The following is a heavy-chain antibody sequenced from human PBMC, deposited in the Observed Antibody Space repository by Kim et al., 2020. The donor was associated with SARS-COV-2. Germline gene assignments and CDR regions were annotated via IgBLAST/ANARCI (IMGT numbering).Heavy chain of an antibody. CDR2: ISGGGSST. J-gene: IGHJ4*02. Sequence: GGSLRLSCAASGFTFSSYAMSWVRQAPGKGLEWVSAISGGGSSTYYADSVKGRFTISRDKAKNTLYLHMNSLRAEDTAVYYCAKESSGGWRPFDYWGQGTLVTVSS. CDR1: GFTFSSYA. CDR3: AKESSGGWRPFDY. V-gene: IGHV3-23*01. D-gene: IGHD6-19*01.